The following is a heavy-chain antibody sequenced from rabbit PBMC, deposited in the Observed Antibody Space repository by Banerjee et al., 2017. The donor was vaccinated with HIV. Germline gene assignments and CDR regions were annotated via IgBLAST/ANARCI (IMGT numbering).Heavy chain of an antibody. V-gene: IGHV1S45*01. J-gene: IGHJ4*01. D-gene: IGHD4-1*01. CDR3: ARYVDSSGAGFKL. CDR1: GFDFSSNA. CDR2: IDVDSSGRI. Sequence: QEQLVESGGGLVTPGESLKLTCKASGFDFSSNAECWVRQAPGKGPEWIACIDVDSSGRIWYASWAKGRFTISKTSSTTVTLQLNSLTAADTATYFCARYVDSSGAGFKLWGPGTLVTVS.